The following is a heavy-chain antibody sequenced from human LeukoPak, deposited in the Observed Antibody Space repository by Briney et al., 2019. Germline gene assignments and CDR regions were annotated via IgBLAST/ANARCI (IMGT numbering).Heavy chain of an antibody. Sequence: PGGSLRLSCEVSGFTFDEYTMHWVRQVPGKGLEWLSLINWDGVNTLYEDSVKGRFTISRDNTKNLLFLQMNSLRSEDSALYYCGKNKGVELPTVCGHWGQGTLVTVSP. J-gene: IGHJ4*02. V-gene: IGHV3-43*01. D-gene: IGHD3-3*01. CDR2: INWDGVNT. CDR3: GKNKGVELPTVCGH. CDR1: GFTFDEYT.